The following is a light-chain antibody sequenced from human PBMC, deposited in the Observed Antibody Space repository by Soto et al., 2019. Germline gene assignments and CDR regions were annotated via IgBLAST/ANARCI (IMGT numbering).Light chain of an antibody. V-gene: IGKV1-39*01. Sequence: DIQMTQSPSSLSASVGDRVTITCRATQSISYYLNWYQQKPGKAPKVLIYDASSLQSGVPSRFSRSGSGTDFTLTISSLQPEDFATYYCQQRYSTPPTFGQGTKLEIK. CDR1: QSISYY. CDR2: DAS. J-gene: IGKJ1*01. CDR3: QQRYSTPPT.